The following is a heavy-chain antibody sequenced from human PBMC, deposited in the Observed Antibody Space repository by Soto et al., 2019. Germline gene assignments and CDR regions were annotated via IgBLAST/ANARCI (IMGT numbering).Heavy chain of an antibody. CDR3: ARWVEVSLDYFDS. V-gene: IGHV4-30-2*01. J-gene: IGHJ4*02. CDR2: MYHSGST. CDR1: GGSISSGGYS. Sequence: SETLSLTCAVSGGSISSGGYSWSWIRQPPGKGLEWIGYMYHSGSTYYNPSLKSRVTISIDRSKNQFSLKPSSVTAADTAVYYCARWVEVSLDYFDSWGQGIPVT. D-gene: IGHD1-1*01.